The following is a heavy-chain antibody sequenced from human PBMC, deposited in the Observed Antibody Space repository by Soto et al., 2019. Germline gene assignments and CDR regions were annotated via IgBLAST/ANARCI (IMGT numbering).Heavy chain of an antibody. V-gene: IGHV4-59*01. D-gene: IGHD5-18*01. CDR1: GGSISSYY. Sequence: LSLTCTVSGGSISSYYWSWIRQPPGKGLEWIGYIYYSGSTNYNPSLKSRVTISVDTSKNQFARKLSSVTAADTAVYYCARAREGVITWRQLSYFDYWGQGTLGAVSS. CDR3: ARAREGVITWRQLSYFDY. CDR2: IYYSGST. J-gene: IGHJ4*02.